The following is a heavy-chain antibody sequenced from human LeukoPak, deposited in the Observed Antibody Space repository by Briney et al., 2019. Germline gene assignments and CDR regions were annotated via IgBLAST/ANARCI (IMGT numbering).Heavy chain of an antibody. V-gene: IGHV3-15*01. J-gene: IGHJ6*02. D-gene: IGHD2-2*01. CDR3: TTSLLHIVVVPAATLGMDV. CDR2: IKSKTDGGTT. Sequence: KPGGSLRLSCAASGFAFSNAWMSWVRQAPGKGLEGGGRIKSKTDGGTTDYAAPVKGRFTISRDDSKNTLYLQMNSLKTEDTAVYYCTTSLLHIVVVPAATLGMDVWGQGTTVTVSS. CDR1: GFAFSNAW.